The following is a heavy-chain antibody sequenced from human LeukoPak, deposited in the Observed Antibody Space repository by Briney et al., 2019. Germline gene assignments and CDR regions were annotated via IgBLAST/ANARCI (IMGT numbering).Heavy chain of an antibody. CDR2: IWYDGSKK. V-gene: IGHV3-33*01. CDR3: ARGSDSSSWKTWFDP. D-gene: IGHD6-13*01. CDR1: GFTFSSYG. Sequence: PGGSLRLSCAASGFTFSSYGMHWVRQAPGKGLEWVAVIWYDGSKKYYADSVKGRFTISRDNAKNSLYLQVNSLRDEDTALYYCARGSDSSSWKTWFDPWGQGTLAIVSS. J-gene: IGHJ5*02.